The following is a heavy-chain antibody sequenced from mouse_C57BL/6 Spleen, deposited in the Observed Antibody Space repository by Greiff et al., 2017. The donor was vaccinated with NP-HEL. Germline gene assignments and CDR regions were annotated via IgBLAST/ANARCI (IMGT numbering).Heavy chain of an antibody. CDR3: TRWLNYFDY. CDR1: GYTFTDYE. J-gene: IGHJ2*01. CDR2: IDPETGGT. V-gene: IGHV1-15*01. Sequence: VQLQESGAELVRPGASVTLSCKASGYTFTDYEMHWVKQTPVHGLEWIGAIDPETGGTAYNQKFKGKAILTADKSSSTAYMELRSLTSEDSAVYYCTRWLNYFDYWGQGTTLTVSS. D-gene: IGHD2-2*01.